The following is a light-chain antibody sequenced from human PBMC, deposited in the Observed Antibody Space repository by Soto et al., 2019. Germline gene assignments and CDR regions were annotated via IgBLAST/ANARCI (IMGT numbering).Light chain of an antibody. CDR3: QTYDRSLSGSRV. Sequence: QPVLRQPPSVSVAPGQTVTISCTGTISNIGADFDVHWYQHLPGTAPKLLIFGNKHRPSGVPDRFSGSKSGTSASLDITGLQVEDEGDYYCQTYDRSLSGSRVFGGGTQLTVL. CDR1: ISNIGADFD. CDR2: GNK. V-gene: IGLV1-40*01. J-gene: IGLJ7*01.